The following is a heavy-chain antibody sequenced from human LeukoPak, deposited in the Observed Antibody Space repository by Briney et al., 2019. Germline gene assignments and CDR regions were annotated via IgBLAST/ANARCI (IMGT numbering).Heavy chain of an antibody. V-gene: IGHV4-59*12. CDR2: IYYSGST. D-gene: IGHD3-22*01. Sequence: SETLSLTCTVSGGSISSYYWSWIRQPPGKGLEWIGYIYYSGSTNYNPSLKSRVTILVDTSKNQFSLKLSSVTAADTAVYYCATDSEGYYDSSGYYSFDYWGQGTLVTVSS. J-gene: IGHJ4*02. CDR3: ATDSEGYYDSSGYYSFDY. CDR1: GGSISSYY.